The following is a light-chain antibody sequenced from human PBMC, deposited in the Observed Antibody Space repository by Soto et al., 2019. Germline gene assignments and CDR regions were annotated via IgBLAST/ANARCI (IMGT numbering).Light chain of an antibody. CDR1: QSVSSN. J-gene: IGKJ2*01. V-gene: IGKV3-15*01. Sequence: EIMMTQSPATLSVSPGERATLSCRASQSVSSNLAWYQQKPGQAPRLLIYAASTRATGIPARFSGSGSGTEFTLTISSLQSEDFAIYYCQQYDDWPPNTFGQGTKLEIK. CDR3: QQYDDWPPNT. CDR2: AAS.